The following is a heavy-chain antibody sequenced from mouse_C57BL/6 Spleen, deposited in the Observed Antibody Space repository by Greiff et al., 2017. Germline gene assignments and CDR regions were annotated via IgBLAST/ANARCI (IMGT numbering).Heavy chain of an antibody. Sequence: QVQLQQPGAELVKPGASVKLSCKASGYTFTSYWMQWVKQRPGQGLEWIGEIDPSDSYTNYNQKFKGKATLTVDTSSSTAYMQLSSLTSEDSAVYYCARVNYYGSSAFAYWDQGTLVTVSA. V-gene: IGHV1-50*01. D-gene: IGHD1-1*01. CDR3: ARVNYYGSSAFAY. J-gene: IGHJ3*01. CDR1: GYTFTSYW. CDR2: IDPSDSYT.